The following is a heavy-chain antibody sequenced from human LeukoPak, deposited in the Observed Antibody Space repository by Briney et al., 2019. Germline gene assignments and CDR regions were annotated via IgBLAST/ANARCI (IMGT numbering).Heavy chain of an antibody. J-gene: IGHJ4*02. D-gene: IGHD2-2*01. Sequence: ASVKVSCKASGYTFTGYYMHWVRQAPGQGLEWMGRINPNSGDIKYAQKFQGRVTMTRDTSISTAYMELSRLTSDDTAVYYCAKRYCSSPNCHANFDYWGQGTLVXVSS. V-gene: IGHV1-2*06. CDR3: AKRYCSSPNCHANFDY. CDR2: INPNSGDI. CDR1: GYTFTGYY.